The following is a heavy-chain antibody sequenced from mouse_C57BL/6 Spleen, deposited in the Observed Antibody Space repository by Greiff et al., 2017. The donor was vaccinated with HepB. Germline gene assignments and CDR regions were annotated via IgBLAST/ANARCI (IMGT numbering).Heavy chain of an antibody. CDR2: IYPGSGNT. J-gene: IGHJ2*01. D-gene: IGHD1-1*01. V-gene: IGHV1-76*01. CDR1: GYTFTDYY. Sequence: VQLQQSGAELVRPGASVKLSCKASGYTFTDYYINWVKQRPGQGLEWIARIYPGSGNTYYNEKFKGKATLTAEKSSSTAYMQLSSLTSEDSAVYVCARWAVVEEGYFDYWGQGTTLTVSS. CDR3: ARWAVVEEGYFDY.